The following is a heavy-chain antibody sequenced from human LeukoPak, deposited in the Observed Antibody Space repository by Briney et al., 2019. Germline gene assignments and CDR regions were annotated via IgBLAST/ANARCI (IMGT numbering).Heavy chain of an antibody. Sequence: SETLSLTCTISGGSISRYYWSWIRQPPGKRLEYIGYIDFSGSTDYNPSLKSRVTISMDTSKNQFSLKLNSVTAADTAVYFCARALFPNYYYMDVWGKGATVTVSS. D-gene: IGHD2-21*01. V-gene: IGHV4-59*08. J-gene: IGHJ6*03. CDR2: IDFSGST. CDR1: GGSISRYY. CDR3: ARALFPNYYYMDV.